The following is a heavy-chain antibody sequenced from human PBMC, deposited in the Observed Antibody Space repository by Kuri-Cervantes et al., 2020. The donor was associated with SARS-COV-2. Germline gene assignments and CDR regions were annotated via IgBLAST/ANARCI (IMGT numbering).Heavy chain of an antibody. Sequence: ASVKVSCKASGYTFTSYYMHWVRQAPGQGLEWMGIINPSGGSTSYAQKFQGRVTMTRDTSTSTVYMELSSLRSEDTAVYYCARGEIDCSSTSCYLFRRGEPGFDIWGQGTMVTVSS. CDR3: ARGEIDCSSTSCYLFRRGEPGFDI. J-gene: IGHJ3*02. CDR2: INPSGGST. D-gene: IGHD2-2*01. CDR1: GYTFTSYY. V-gene: IGHV1-46*01.